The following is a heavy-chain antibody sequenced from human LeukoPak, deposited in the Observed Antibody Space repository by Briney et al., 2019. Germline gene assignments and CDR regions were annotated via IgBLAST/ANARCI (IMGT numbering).Heavy chain of an antibody. J-gene: IGHJ4*02. CDR2: IRSKANSYAT. D-gene: IGHD3-10*01. CDR3: TRHGSGSYEDY. CDR1: GFTFSGSA. V-gene: IGHV3-73*01. Sequence: GGSLRLSCAASGFTFSGSAMHWVRQASGKGLEWVGRIRSKANSYATAYAASVKGRFTISRDDSKNTAYLQMNSLKTEDTAVYYRTRHGSGSYEDYWGQGTLVTVSS.